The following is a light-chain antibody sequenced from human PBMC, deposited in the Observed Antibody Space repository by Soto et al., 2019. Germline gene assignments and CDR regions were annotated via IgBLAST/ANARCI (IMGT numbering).Light chain of an antibody. CDR2: GAS. J-gene: IGKJ5*01. CDR3: QQYGSSPPIT. Sequence: EIVLTQSPGTLSLSPGERATLSCRASQSVDSYLVWYQRKPGQAPRLLIFGASNRATGIPARFSGSGSGTDFTLTISRLEPEDFAVYYCQQYGSSPPITFGQGTRLEIK. V-gene: IGKV3-20*01. CDR1: QSVDSY.